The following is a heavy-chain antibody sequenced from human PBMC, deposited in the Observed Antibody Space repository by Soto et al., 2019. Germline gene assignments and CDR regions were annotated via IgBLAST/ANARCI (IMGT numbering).Heavy chain of an antibody. J-gene: IGHJ4*02. CDR1: GYTFTSYA. Sequence: ASVKVSCKASGYTFTSYAMHWVRQAPGQRLEWMGWINAVFGNANYAQKFQGRVTITTDTSTSTAYMELSSLRSEDMAVYYCARGRYYDSSRYCFDYWGQGTLVTVSS. CDR3: ARGRYYDSSRYCFDY. CDR2: INAVFGNA. V-gene: IGHV1-3*03. D-gene: IGHD3-22*01.